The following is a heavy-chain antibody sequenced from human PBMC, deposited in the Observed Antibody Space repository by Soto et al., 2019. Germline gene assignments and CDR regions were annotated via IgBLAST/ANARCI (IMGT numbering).Heavy chain of an antibody. D-gene: IGHD3-22*01. CDR3: ATKNQIEFYYDSSGYYYFDD. V-gene: IGHV1-24*01. CDR1: GYTLTELS. Sequence: ASVKVSCKVSGYTLTELSMHWVRQAPGKGLEWMGGFDPEDGETIYAQKFQGRVTMTEDTSTDTAYVELSSLRSEDTAVYYCATKNQIEFYYDSSGYYYFDDWGHGTLVTVSS. J-gene: IGHJ4*01. CDR2: FDPEDGET.